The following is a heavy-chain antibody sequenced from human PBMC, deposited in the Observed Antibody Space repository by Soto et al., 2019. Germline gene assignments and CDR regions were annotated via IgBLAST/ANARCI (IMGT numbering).Heavy chain of an antibody. CDR1: GGTFSSCA. V-gene: IGHV1-69*13. Sequence: SVKVSCKASGGTFSSCAISWVRQAPGQGLEWMGGIIPIFGTANYAQKFQGRVTITADESTSTAYMELSSLRSEDTAVYYCAREGDYYDSSGLLDAFDIWGQGTMVTVSS. CDR2: IIPIFGTA. CDR3: AREGDYYDSSGLLDAFDI. J-gene: IGHJ3*02. D-gene: IGHD3-22*01.